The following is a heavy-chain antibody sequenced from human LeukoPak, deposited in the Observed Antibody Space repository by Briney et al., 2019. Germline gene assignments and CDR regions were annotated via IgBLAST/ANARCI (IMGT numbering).Heavy chain of an antibody. CDR2: MNPNSGNT. D-gene: IGHD3-22*01. CDR1: GYTFTSYD. CDR3: ARGFTYYDSSGYYVD. J-gene: IGHJ4*02. V-gene: IGHV1-8*01. Sequence: ASVKVSCKASGYTFTSYDINWVRQATGQGLERMGWMNPNSGNTGYAQKFQGRVTMTRNTSISTAYMELSSLRSEDTAVYYCARGFTYYDSSGYYVDWGQGTLVTVPS.